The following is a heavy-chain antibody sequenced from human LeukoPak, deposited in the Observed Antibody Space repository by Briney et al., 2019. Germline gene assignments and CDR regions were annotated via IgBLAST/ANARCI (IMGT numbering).Heavy chain of an antibody. D-gene: IGHD3-22*01. CDR3: ARGRVSSSTYYSTYYYYFYMDV. CDR1: GGSFNDYY. Sequence: SETLSLTCAVYGGSFNDYYWNWIRQPPGKGLEWIGEINHRGSTTYNPSLKSRVTISLDESKNQFSLKLSSVTAADTAVYFCARGRVSSSTYYSTYYYYFYMDVWGKGTTVTVSS. J-gene: IGHJ6*03. CDR2: INHRGST. V-gene: IGHV4-34*01.